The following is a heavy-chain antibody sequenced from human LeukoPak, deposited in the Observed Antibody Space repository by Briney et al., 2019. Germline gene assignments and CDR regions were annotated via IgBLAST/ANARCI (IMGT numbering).Heavy chain of an antibody. Sequence: PSETLSLTCTVSGGSISSSSYYWGWIRQPPGKGLEWIGSIYYSGSTYYNPSLKSRVTISVDTPKNQFSLKLSSVTAADTAVYYCASNPLTYDFWSGSNYYGMGVWGQGTTVTVSS. D-gene: IGHD3-3*01. CDR1: GGSISSSSYY. CDR2: IYYSGST. V-gene: IGHV4-39*01. CDR3: ASNPLTYDFWSGSNYYGMGV. J-gene: IGHJ6*02.